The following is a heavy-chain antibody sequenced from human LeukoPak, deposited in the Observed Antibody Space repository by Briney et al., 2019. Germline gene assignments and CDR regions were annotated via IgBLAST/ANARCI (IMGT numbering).Heavy chain of an antibody. J-gene: IGHJ5*02. CDR3: ARVGSRYDYWFDP. CDR1: GGSFSGYY. V-gene: IGHV4-34*01. D-gene: IGHD6-25*01. CDR2: INHSGST. Sequence: SETLSLTCAVYGGSFSGYYWSWIRQPPGKGLEWIGEINHSGSTNYNPSLKSRVTISVDTSKNQFSLKLSSVTAADTAVYYCARVGSRYDYWFDPWGQGTLVTVSS.